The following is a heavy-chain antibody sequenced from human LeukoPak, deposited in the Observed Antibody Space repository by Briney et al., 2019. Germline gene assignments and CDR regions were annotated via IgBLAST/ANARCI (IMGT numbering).Heavy chain of an antibody. J-gene: IGHJ4*02. D-gene: IGHD3-10*01. CDR3: ARGRFMVRGVNFDY. CDR2: IYYSGST. V-gene: IGHV4-59*11. Sequence: PSETLSLTCTVSGGSISSHYWSWIRQPPGKGLEWIGHIYYSGSTNYNPSLKSRVTISVDTSKNQFSLKLSSVTAADTAVYYCARGRFMVRGVNFDYWGQGTLVTVSS. CDR1: GGSISSHY.